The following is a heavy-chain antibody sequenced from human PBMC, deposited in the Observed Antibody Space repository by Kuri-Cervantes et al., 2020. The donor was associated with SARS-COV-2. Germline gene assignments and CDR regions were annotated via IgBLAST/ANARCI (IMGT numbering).Heavy chain of an antibody. CDR2: ISYVGNAR. J-gene: IGHJ5*02. D-gene: IGHD6-19*01. CDR3: AKPTVAREYSWFDH. CDR1: GFTFSGYG. V-gene: IGHV3-30*18. Sequence: GGSLRLSCVASGFTFSGYGMHWVRQAPGKGLEWVAVISYVGNARYFADSVKGRFPISRANSKNTLYLQLNSLTPEDTDMYLCAKPTVAREYSWFDHWGQGTLVTVSS.